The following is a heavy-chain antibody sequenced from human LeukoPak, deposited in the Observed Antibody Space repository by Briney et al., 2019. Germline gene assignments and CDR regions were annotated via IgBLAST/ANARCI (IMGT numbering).Heavy chain of an antibody. Sequence: GGSLRLSCAASGFTFTTYGMHWVRQAPGKGLVWVSRINSDGSSTSYADSVKGRFTISRDNAKNTLYLQMNSLRAEDTAVYYCARDRVLAGSYNWFDPWGQGTLVTVSS. CDR3: ARDRVLAGSYNWFDP. D-gene: IGHD3-10*01. V-gene: IGHV3-74*01. CDR2: INSDGSST. CDR1: GFTFTTYG. J-gene: IGHJ5*02.